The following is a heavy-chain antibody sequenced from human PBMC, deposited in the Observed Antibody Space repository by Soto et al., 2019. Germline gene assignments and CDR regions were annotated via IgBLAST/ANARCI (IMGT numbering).Heavy chain of an antibody. J-gene: IGHJ5*02. CDR2: IYYSGST. CDR3: ARTSITFFGVGNCFDP. V-gene: IGHV4-39*01. CDR1: GGSISSSSYY. Sequence: PSETLSLTCTVSGGSISSSSYYWGWIRQPPGKGLEWIGSIYYSGSTYYNPSLKSRVTISVDTSKNQFSLKLSSVTAADTAVYYCARTSITFFGVGNCFDPWGQGTLVTVSS. D-gene: IGHD3-3*01.